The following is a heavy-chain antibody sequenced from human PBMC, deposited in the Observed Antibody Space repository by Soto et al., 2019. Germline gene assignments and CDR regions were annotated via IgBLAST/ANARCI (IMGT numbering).Heavy chain of an antibody. CDR1: GGSIDSYY. CDR3: ASDRWMSRANWFDP. CDR2: ISDSGTT. J-gene: IGHJ5*02. D-gene: IGHD2-2*03. Sequence: QVELQQSGPGLVKASETLSLSCTVFGGSIDSYYWSWIRQAPGKGLEWIGHISDSGTTNYNPSLGSRVTISVDTSRKLFSRKLSSVTAADTAVDFCASDRWMSRANWFDPWGPGTLVTVSS. V-gene: IGHV4-59*12.